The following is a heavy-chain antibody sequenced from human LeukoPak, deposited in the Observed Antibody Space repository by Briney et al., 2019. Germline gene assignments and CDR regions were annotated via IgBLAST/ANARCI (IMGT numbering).Heavy chain of an antibody. J-gene: IGHJ4*02. CDR3: ARDDAYHFGSGTYYKAFDY. Sequence: PGGSLRLSCAASGFTFSSYAMSWVRQAPGKGPEWVSSISKSTSYIYYADSVKGRFTISRDNAKNSLFLQMNSLRAEDTAVYYCARDDAYHFGSGTYYKAFDYWGQGTLVTVSS. D-gene: IGHD3-10*01. CDR1: GFTFSSYA. V-gene: IGHV3-21*01. CDR2: ISKSTSYI.